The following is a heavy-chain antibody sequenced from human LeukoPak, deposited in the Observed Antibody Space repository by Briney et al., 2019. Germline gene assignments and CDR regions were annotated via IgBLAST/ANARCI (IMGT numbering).Heavy chain of an antibody. V-gene: IGHV4-4*07. D-gene: IGHD4-17*01. CDR1: GGSMSSYY. CDR2: IYTSGST. Sequence: PSETLSLTCTVSGGSMSSYYWSWIRQPARKGLEWLGRIYTSGSTNYNPSLNSRVTMSVDKSKTQFSLKLSSVTAADTAVYYCARGSTVTTGLMGYFDYWGQGTLVTVSS. CDR3: ARGSTVTTGLMGYFDY. J-gene: IGHJ4*02.